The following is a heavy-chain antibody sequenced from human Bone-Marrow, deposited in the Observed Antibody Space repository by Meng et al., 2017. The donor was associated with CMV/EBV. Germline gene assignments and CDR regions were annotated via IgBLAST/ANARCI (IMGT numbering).Heavy chain of an antibody. Sequence: SETLSLTCPVPGGSISSYYWSWIRQPPGKGLEWIGYIYYSGSTNYNPSLKSRVTLSVDTSKNLFPLKLSSVTAADTAVYYCVSSSWHGVSVGWFDPWGQGTLVTVSS. D-gene: IGHD6-13*01. J-gene: IGHJ5*02. CDR1: GGSISSYY. CDR3: VSSSWHGVSVGWFDP. V-gene: IGHV4-59*01. CDR2: IYYSGST.